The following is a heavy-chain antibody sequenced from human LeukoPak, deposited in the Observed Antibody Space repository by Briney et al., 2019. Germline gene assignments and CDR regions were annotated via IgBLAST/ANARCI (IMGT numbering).Heavy chain of an antibody. J-gene: IGHJ4*02. D-gene: IGHD4-17*01. Sequence: ASVKVCCKASGGTFSSYAISWVRQAPGQGLEWMGRSIPIFGIANYAQKFQGRVTITADKSTSTAYMELSSLRSEDTAVYYCARERMTTVTRRALDYRGQGTLVTVSS. CDR2: SIPIFGIA. CDR3: ARERMTTVTRRALDY. CDR1: GGTFSSYA. V-gene: IGHV1-69*04.